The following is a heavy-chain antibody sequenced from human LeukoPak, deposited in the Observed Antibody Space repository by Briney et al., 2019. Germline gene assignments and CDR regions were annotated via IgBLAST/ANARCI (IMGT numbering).Heavy chain of an antibody. Sequence: GGSLRLSCAASGFTFSDYYMSWIRQAPGKGLEWVANIKGDGSEKNYVDSVKGRFTISRDNAENSVYLQMNDLRAEDTGVYYCVTKEPSTSGWSYWGQGTLVTVSS. V-gene: IGHV3-7*01. CDR3: VTKEPSTSGWSY. D-gene: IGHD6-19*01. CDR2: IKGDGSEK. CDR1: GFTFSDYY. J-gene: IGHJ4*02.